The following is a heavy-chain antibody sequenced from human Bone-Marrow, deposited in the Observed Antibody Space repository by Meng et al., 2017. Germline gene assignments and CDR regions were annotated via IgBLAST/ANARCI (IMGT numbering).Heavy chain of an antibody. CDR1: GFTVSSNY. J-gene: IGHJ6*02. V-gene: IGHV3-66*02. D-gene: IGHD2-21*01. CDR3: ARVDCGSGADGAYYYYGMDV. Sequence: GESPKISCAASGFTVSSNYMSWVRQAPGKGLEWVSVIYSGGSTYYADSVKGRFTISRDNSKNTLYLQMNSLRAEDTAVYYCARVDCGSGADGAYYYYGMDVWGQGTTVTVSS. CDR2: IYSGGST.